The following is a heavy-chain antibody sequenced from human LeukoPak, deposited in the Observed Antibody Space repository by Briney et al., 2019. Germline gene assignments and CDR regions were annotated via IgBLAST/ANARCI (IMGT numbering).Heavy chain of an antibody. CDR1: GGSLSSGSYH. J-gene: IGHJ4*02. CDR2: IYYSGST. D-gene: IGHD2-2*01. Sequence: SETLSLTCTVSGGSLSSGSYHWSWIRQPPGKGLEWIGHIYYSGSTHHNPSLKSRVTISVDRSKNQFSLKLSSVTAADTAVYYCARVKIVVVPAATLYYFDYWGQGTLVTVSS. CDR3: ARVKIVVVPAATLYYFDY. V-gene: IGHV4-61*01.